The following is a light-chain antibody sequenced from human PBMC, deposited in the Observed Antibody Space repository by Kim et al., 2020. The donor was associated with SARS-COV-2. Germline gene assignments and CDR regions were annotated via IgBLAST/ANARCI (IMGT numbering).Light chain of an antibody. CDR2: GAS. CDR3: QQLNSYPRT. V-gene: IGKV1-9*01. J-gene: IGKJ1*01. Sequence: ASVGDRLTITCRDSQGISSNLAWYQQKPGKAPKLLIYGASTLQSGVPSRFSGSGSGTDFSLTISSLQPEDFASYYCQQLNSYPRTFGQGTKVDIK. CDR1: QGISSN.